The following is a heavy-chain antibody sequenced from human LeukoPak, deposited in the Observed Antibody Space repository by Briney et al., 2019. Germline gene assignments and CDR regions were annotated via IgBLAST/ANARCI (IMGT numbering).Heavy chain of an antibody. V-gene: IGHV1-2*02. CDR2: INPNSGGT. CDR3: ARVYGSSTYGSSRFDP. D-gene: IGHD3-10*01. Sequence: ASVKVSCKASGYTFTGYYIHWVRQAPGQGFEWMGWINPNSGGTICAQKFQGRVSMTRDTSIRTAYMELRSLRSDDTAVYYCARVYGSSTYGSSRFDPWGQGTLVTVSS. CDR1: GYTFTGYY. J-gene: IGHJ5*02.